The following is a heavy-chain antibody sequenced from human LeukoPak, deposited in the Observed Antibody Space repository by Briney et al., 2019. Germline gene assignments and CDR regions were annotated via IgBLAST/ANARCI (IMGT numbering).Heavy chain of an antibody. CDR3: AREYTLYRSGWFLDY. CDR1: GDSSSNSIYY. J-gene: IGHJ4*03. Sequence: SETLSLTCTVSGDSSSNSIYYWGWIRQPPGKGLEWIGTIDYSGSIYYNPSLKSRATISIDTSKNQFSLKLSSVTAADTAMYYCAREYTLYRSGWFLDYWGQGTTVTVSS. V-gene: IGHV4-39*07. CDR2: IDYSGSI. D-gene: IGHD6-19*01.